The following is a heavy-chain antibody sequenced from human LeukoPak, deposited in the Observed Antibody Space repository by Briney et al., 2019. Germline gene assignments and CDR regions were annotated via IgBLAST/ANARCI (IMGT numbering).Heavy chain of an antibody. CDR3: ARGFSWELLQWFDP. J-gene: IGHJ5*02. CDR1: GGSISSGSYY. D-gene: IGHD1-26*01. CDR2: IYTSGST. V-gene: IGHV4-61*02. Sequence: PSETLSLTCTVSGGSISSGSYYWRWIRQPAGKGLEWIGRIYTSGSTNYNPSLKSRVTISVDTSKNQFSLKLSSVTAADTAVYYCARGFSWELLQWFDPWGQGTLVTVSS.